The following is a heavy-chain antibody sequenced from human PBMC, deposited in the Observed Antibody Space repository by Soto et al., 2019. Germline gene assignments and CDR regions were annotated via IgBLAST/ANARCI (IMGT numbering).Heavy chain of an antibody. CDR2: IFPSDSDT. V-gene: IGHV5-51*01. CDR3: ARKDKSGYFNWFDP. CDR1: GYKFTSSW. Sequence: SGESLNISCRTSGYKFTSSWIAWVRQMPGKGLEWMGIIFPSDSDTRYSLSFQGQVTISADRSTSTVFLQWASLKASDTAVYFCARKDKSGYFNWFDPWGQGTLVTVSS. D-gene: IGHD3-22*01. J-gene: IGHJ5*02.